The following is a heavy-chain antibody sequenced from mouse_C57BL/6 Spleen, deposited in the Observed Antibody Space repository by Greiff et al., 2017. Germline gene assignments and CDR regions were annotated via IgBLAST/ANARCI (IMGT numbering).Heavy chain of an antibody. CDR1: GYTFTSYW. D-gene: IGHD4-1*01. CDR3: ARRSWGLDY. J-gene: IGHJ2*01. V-gene: IGHV1-52*01. CDR2: IDPSDSET. Sequence: QVQLQQPGAELVRPGSSVKLSCKASGYTFTSYWMHWVKQRPIQGLEWIGNIDPSDSETHYNQKFKDKATMTVDKSSSTAYMQISSLTSEDSAVYYCARRSWGLDYWGQGTTLTVSS.